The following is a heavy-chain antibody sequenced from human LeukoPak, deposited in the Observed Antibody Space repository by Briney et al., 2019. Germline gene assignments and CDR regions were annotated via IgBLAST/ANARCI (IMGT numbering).Heavy chain of an antibody. CDR3: TQVGDFWSGPPHYYMDV. CDR1: GGSISSGSYY. V-gene: IGHV4-61*02. J-gene: IGHJ6*03. CDR2: IYTSGST. Sequence: SQTLSLTCTVSGGSISSGSYYWSWIRQPAGKGLEWIGRIYTSGSTNYNPSLKSRVTISVDTSKNQFSLKLTSVTAADTAVYYCTQVGDFWSGPPHYYMDVWGTGTTVTVSS. D-gene: IGHD3-3*01.